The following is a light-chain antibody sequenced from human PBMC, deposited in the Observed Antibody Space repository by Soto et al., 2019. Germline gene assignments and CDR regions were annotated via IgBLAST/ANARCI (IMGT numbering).Light chain of an antibody. J-gene: IGKJ1*01. CDR1: ETVRSN. V-gene: IGKV3D-15*01. CDR2: AAS. Sequence: RVMTQSPDTLSVSPGERATLSCSASETVRSNLAWYQQKPGQAPRLLIYAASTRATGIPARFIGNGSGTEFTLTIRSLQSEDFAVYYCQQYNNWWTFGQGTKVEIK. CDR3: QQYNNWWT.